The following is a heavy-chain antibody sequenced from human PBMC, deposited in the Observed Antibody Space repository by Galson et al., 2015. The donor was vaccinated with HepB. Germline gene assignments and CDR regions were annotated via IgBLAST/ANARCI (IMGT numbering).Heavy chain of an antibody. J-gene: IGHJ4*02. CDR2: INPSGATT. CDR3: ASGAKWAPQGNYFDY. Sequence: SVKVSCKASGYTFTRYYMHWVRQAPGQGLEWMGIINPSGATTSYAQKFQGRVTMTRDTSTSTVYMELSSLRSEDTAVYNCASGAKWAPQGNYFDYWGQGTLVTVSP. V-gene: IGHV1-46*01. CDR1: GYTFTRYY. D-gene: IGHD1-26*01.